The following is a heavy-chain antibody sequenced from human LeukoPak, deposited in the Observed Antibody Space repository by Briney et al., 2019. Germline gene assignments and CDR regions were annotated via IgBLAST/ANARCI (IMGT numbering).Heavy chain of an antibody. CDR2: IKQDGSEK. Sequence: GGSLRLSCAASGFTFSRYWMSWVRQAPGKGLEWVANIKQDGSEKYYVDSVKGRFTISRVNAKNSLYLQMNSLRTEDTAVYYCARVGLRYCSSTSCTGGMDVWGKGTTVTVSS. V-gene: IGHV3-7*03. CDR1: GFTFSRYW. D-gene: IGHD2-2*01. J-gene: IGHJ6*04. CDR3: ARVGLRYCSSTSCTGGMDV.